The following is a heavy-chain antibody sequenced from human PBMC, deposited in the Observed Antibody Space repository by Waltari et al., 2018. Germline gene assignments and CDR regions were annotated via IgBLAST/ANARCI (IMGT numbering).Heavy chain of an antibody. V-gene: IGHV3-48*01. CDR2: ISSSSSTI. Sequence: EVQLVESGGGLVQPGGSLRLSCAASGFTFSSYSMNWVRQAPGKGLEWVSYISSSSSTIYYADSVKGRFTSSRDNSKNTLYLQMNSLRAEDTAMYYCAKEGRWEDYGDYEIDYWGQGTLVTVSS. D-gene: IGHD4-17*01. CDR1: GFTFSSYS. J-gene: IGHJ4*02. CDR3: AKEGRWEDYGDYEIDY.